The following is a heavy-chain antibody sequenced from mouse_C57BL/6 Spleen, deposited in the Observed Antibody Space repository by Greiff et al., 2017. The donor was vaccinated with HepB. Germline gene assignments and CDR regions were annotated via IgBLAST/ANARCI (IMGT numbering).Heavy chain of an antibody. D-gene: IGHD2-5*01. Sequence: EVMLVESGGGLVKPGGSLKLSCAASGFTFSDYGMHWVRQAPEKGLEWVAYISSGSSTIYYADTVKGRFTISRDNAKNTLFLQMTSLRSEDTAMYYCARPGYSNSSWFAYWGQGTLVTVSA. CDR2: ISSGSSTI. J-gene: IGHJ3*01. V-gene: IGHV5-17*01. CDR3: ARPGYSNSSWFAY. CDR1: GFTFSDYG.